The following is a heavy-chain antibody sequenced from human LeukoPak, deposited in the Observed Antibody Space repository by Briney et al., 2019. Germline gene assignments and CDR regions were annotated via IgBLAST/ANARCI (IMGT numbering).Heavy chain of an antibody. Sequence: HSGGSLRLSCAASGFTFSSYAMSWVRQAPGKGLEWVSAISGSGGSTYYADSVKGRFTISRDNSKNTLYLQMSSLRSEDTAVYYCAGVGGLLNYWGQGTLVTVSS. CDR1: GFTFSSYA. CDR2: ISGSGGST. D-gene: IGHD3-16*01. J-gene: IGHJ4*02. CDR3: AGVGGLLNY. V-gene: IGHV3-23*01.